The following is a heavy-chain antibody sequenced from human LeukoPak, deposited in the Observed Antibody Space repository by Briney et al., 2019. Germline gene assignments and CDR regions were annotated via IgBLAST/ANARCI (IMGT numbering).Heavy chain of an antibody. D-gene: IGHD2-8*02. CDR1: GGSTSSGDYC. J-gene: IGHJ4*02. CDR3: ARVKRSGDYLDY. Sequence: PSQTLSLTCTVSGGSTSSGDYCCSWIRQHPGTGLEWIGYIYYSGSTYYNPSLRSRLTISIDTSKNQFSLKLTSVTAADTAVYYCARVKRSGDYLDYWGQGTLVTVSS. CDR2: IYYSGST. V-gene: IGHV4-31*03.